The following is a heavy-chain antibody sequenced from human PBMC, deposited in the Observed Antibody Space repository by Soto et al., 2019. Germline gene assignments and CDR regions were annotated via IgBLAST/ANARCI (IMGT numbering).Heavy chain of an antibody. CDR1: GFTFSSYS. CDR3: ARDIPSIGYCSSTSCYPHDYYGMDV. J-gene: IGHJ6*02. V-gene: IGHV3-21*01. D-gene: IGHD2-2*01. CDR2: ISSSSSYI. Sequence: GGSLRLSCAASGFTFSSYSMNWVRQAPGKGLEWVSSISSSSSYIYYADSVKGRFTISRDNAKNSLYLQMNSLRAEDTAVYYCARDIPSIGYCSSTSCYPHDYYGMDVWGQGTTVTVSS.